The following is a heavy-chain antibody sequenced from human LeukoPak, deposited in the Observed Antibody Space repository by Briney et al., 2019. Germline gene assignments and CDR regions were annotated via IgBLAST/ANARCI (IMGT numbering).Heavy chain of an antibody. CDR3: AKDLELWLGELLVGEFDY. Sequence: GGSLRLSCAASGFTFSSYAMSWVRQAPGKGLEWVSAISGSGGSTYYADSVKGRFTISRDNSKNTLYLQMNSLRAEDTAVYYCAKDLELWLGELLVGEFDYWGQGTLVTVSS. J-gene: IGHJ4*02. D-gene: IGHD3-10*01. CDR2: ISGSGGST. V-gene: IGHV3-23*01. CDR1: GFTFSSYA.